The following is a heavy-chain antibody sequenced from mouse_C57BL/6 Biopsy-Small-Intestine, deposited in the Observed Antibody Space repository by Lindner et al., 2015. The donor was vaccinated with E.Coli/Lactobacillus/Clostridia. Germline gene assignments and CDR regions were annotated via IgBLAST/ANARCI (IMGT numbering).Heavy chain of an antibody. CDR1: GFTFSDYG. V-gene: IGHV5-17*01. D-gene: IGHD1-1*01. Sequence: VQLQESGGGLVKPGGSLKLSCAASGFTFSDYGMHWVRQAPEKGLEWVAYISSGSSTIYYADTVKGRLTISRDSAKNTLFLQMTSLRSEDTAMYYCAKDYYGSSYDYWGQGTTLTVPS. CDR3: AKDYYGSSYDY. J-gene: IGHJ2*01. CDR2: ISSGSSTI.